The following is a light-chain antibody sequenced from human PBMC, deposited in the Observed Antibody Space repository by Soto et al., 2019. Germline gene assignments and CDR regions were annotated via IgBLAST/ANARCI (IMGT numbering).Light chain of an antibody. Sequence: QSVLAHSPSAFGSPGQLVASSCTGTSSDVGGYNYDSWYQQHPGKAPNLMTNELNKRPSGVPERSSGSKSGHTASLTVSGRQAKNEPDYYCSSYAGSSNVFGTGTKVTVL. CDR2: ELN. V-gene: IGLV2-8*01. CDR3: SSYAGSSNV. CDR1: SSDVGGYNY. J-gene: IGLJ1*01.